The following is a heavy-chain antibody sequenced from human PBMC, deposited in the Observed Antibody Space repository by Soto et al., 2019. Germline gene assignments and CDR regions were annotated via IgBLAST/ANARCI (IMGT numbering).Heavy chain of an antibody. CDR2: IYYSGST. CDR1: GGSISSYY. J-gene: IGHJ6*03. Sequence: SETLSLTCTVSGGSISSYYWSWIRQPPGKGLEWIGYIYYSGSTNYNPSLKSRVTISVDTSKNQFSLKLSSVTAADTAVYYCARDHLQRSPGGYYYYMDVWGKGTTVTVSS. D-gene: IGHD4-4*01. CDR3: ARDHLQRSPGGYYYYMDV. V-gene: IGHV4-59*01.